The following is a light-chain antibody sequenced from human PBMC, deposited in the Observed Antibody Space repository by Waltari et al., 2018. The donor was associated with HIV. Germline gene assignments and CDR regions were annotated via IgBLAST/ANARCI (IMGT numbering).Light chain of an antibody. CDR2: WAS. CDR1: QSVLYSSNNKNY. CDR3: QQYDSTPRT. Sequence: DIVMTQSPDSLVVSLGARATINCKSSQSVLYSSNNKNYLAWYQQKPGQPPKLLIYWASTRESGVPDRFSGSGSGTDFTLTISSLQAEDVAVYYCQQYDSTPRTFGQGTKLEIK. V-gene: IGKV4-1*01. J-gene: IGKJ2*01.